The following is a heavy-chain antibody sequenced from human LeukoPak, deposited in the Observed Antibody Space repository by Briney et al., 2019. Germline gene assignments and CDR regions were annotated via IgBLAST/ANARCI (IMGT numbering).Heavy chain of an antibody. CDR1: GFTFNSYS. V-gene: IGHV3-21*01. CDR2: INSGNSNI. Sequence: GGSLRLSCAASGFTFNSYSMNWVRQAPGKGLEWVSSINSGNSNIYYADSVRGRFTISRDNAKNLLYLQMNSLRAEDTAVYYCARESGYHGSGFDPWGQGTLVTVSS. J-gene: IGHJ5*02. D-gene: IGHD3-10*01. CDR3: ARESGYHGSGFDP.